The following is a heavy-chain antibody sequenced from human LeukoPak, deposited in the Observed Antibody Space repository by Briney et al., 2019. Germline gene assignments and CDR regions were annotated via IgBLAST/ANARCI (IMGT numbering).Heavy chain of an antibody. CDR2: IWYDGSNK. CDR1: GFTFSSYG. J-gene: IGHJ4*02. CDR3: ARDNGHSGSYEGVDY. V-gene: IGHV3-33*01. D-gene: IGHD1-26*01. Sequence: GGSLRLSCAASGFTFSSYGMHWVRQAPGKGLEWVAVIWYDGSNKYYADSVKGRFTISRDNSKNTLYLQMNSLRAEDTAVYYCARDNGHSGSYEGVDYWGQGTLVTVSS.